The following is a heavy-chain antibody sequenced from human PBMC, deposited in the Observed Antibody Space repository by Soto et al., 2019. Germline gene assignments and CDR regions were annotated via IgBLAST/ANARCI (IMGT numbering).Heavy chain of an antibody. V-gene: IGHV1-18*01. CDR2: ISAYNGNT. J-gene: IGHJ6*02. CDR1: GYTFTSYG. D-gene: IGHD6-19*01. CDR3: AREGAVAGTFYYYYYYGMDV. Sequence: WASVKVSCKASGYTFTSYGISWVRQASGQGLEWMGWISAYNGNTNYAQKLQGRVTMTTDTSTSTAYMELRSLRSDDTAVYYCAREGAVAGTFYYYYYYGMDVWGQGTTVTVSS.